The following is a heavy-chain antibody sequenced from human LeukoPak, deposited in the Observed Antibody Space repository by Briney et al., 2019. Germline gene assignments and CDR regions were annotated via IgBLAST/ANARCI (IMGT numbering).Heavy chain of an antibody. CDR1: GGTFSSYA. CDR3: ARGSSYGTYYYYYMDV. CDR2: ITPIFGTA. Sequence: SVKVSCKASGGTFSSYAISWVRQAPGQGLEWMGGITPIFGTANYAQKFQGRVTITADKSTSTAYMELSSLRSEDTAVYYCARGSSYGTYYYYYMDVWGKGTTVTVSS. J-gene: IGHJ6*03. D-gene: IGHD5-18*01. V-gene: IGHV1-69*06.